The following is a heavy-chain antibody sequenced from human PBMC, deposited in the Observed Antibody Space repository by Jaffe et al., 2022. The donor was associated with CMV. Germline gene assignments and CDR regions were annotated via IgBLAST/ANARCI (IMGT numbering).Heavy chain of an antibody. J-gene: IGHJ6*02. CDR3: GVTNSSSWYGGYYYGMDV. D-gene: IGHD6-13*01. Sequence: QLQLQESGPGLVKPSETLSLTCTVSGGSISSSSYYWGWIRQPPGKGLEWIGSIYYSGSTYYNPSLKSRVTISVDTSKNQFSLKLSSVTAADTAVYYCGVTNSSSWYGGYYYGMDVWGQGTTVTVSS. CDR2: IYYSGST. CDR1: GGSISSSSYY. V-gene: IGHV4-39*01.